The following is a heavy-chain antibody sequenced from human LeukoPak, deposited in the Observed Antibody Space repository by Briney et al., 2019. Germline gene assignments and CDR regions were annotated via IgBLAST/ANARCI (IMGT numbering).Heavy chain of an antibody. J-gene: IGHJ4*02. CDR1: GGSFSDYF. D-gene: IGHD1-26*01. CDR2: ILHSGST. CDR3: ARGTGRTAGSRHYFDL. Sequence: SETLSLTCVVYGGSFSDYFWTWLRQTPGKGLEYIGEILHSGSTDYNPSLKSRVTISVDTSKKQFSLRVTTVTAADTAVYYCARGTGRTAGSRHYFDLWGQGTLVTVSS. V-gene: IGHV4-34*01.